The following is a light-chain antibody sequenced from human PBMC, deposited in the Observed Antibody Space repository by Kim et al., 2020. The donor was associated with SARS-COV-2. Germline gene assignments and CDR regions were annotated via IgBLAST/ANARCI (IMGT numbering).Light chain of an antibody. Sequence: ASVRDRVTITCRASQSISSWLAWYQQKPGRAPKFLIYAASSLQSGVPSRFSGSGSGTDFTLTISSLQPEDSATYYCQQANSFPITFGQGTRLEIK. CDR3: QQANSFPIT. J-gene: IGKJ5*01. CDR2: AAS. CDR1: QSISSW. V-gene: IGKV1-12*01.